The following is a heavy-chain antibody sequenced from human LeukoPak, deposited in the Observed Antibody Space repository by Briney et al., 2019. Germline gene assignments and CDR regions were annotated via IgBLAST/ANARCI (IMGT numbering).Heavy chain of an antibody. CDR2: IYHSGST. J-gene: IGHJ4*02. CDR1: GGSISSSSHY. CDR3: ARDGYDLGSDY. D-gene: IGHD3-3*01. Sequence: SETLSLTCTVSGGSISSSSHYWGWVRQPPGKGLEWIGEIYHSGSTNYNPSLKSRVTISVDKSKNQFSLKLSSVTAADTAVYYCARDGYDLGSDYWGQGTLVTVSS. V-gene: IGHV4-39*07.